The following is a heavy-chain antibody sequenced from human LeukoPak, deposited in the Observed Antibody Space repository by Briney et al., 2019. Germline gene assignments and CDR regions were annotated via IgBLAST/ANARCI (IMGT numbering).Heavy chain of an antibody. V-gene: IGHV4-4*02. CDR2: IYHSGST. CDR3: ARTGRDYLRYFDY. J-gene: IGHJ4*02. Sequence: SGTLSLTCAVSGGSISSSNWWSWVRQPPGKGLEWIGEIYHSGSTNYNPSPKSRVTISVDKSKNQFSLKLSSVTAADTAVYYCARTGRDYLRYFDYWGQGTLVTVSS. CDR1: GGSISSSNW. D-gene: IGHD2-15*01.